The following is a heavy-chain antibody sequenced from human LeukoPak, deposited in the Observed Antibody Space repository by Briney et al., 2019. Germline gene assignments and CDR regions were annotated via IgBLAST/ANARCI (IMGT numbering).Heavy chain of an antibody. CDR3: ARDFARGYFGWYDY. CDR2: INWNGGST. V-gene: IGHV3-20*01. J-gene: IGHJ4*02. D-gene: IGHD3-9*01. Sequence: PGGSLRLSCAASGFTFDDYGMSWVRQAPGKGLEWVSGINWNGGSTGYADSVKGRFTISRDNAKNSLYLQMNSLRAEDTALYHCARDFARGYFGWYDYWGQGTLVTVSS. CDR1: GFTFDDYG.